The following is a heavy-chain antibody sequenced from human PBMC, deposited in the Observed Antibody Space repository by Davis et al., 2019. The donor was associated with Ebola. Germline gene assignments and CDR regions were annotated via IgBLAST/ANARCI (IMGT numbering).Heavy chain of an antibody. CDR1: GYTFTGYY. J-gene: IGHJ4*02. CDR3: ARGPVPTYYYDSSGYSPTQPFDY. D-gene: IGHD3-22*01. V-gene: IGHV1-2*04. CDR2: INPNSGGT. Sequence: ASVKVSCKASGYTFTGYYMHWVRQAPGQGLEWMGWINPNSGGTNYAQKFQGWVTMTRDTSISTAYMELSRLRSDDTAVYYCARGPVPTYYYDSSGYSPTQPFDYWGQGTLVTVSS.